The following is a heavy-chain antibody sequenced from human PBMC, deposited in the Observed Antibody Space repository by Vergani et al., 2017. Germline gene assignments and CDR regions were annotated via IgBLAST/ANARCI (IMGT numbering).Heavy chain of an antibody. D-gene: IGHD3-9*01. V-gene: IGHV1-46*03. J-gene: IGHJ4*02. CDR2: ISPDGFST. CDR3: AREPPLTGVFDY. Sequence: QVQLVQSGAEVGKPGASVKISCKAYGYPFTAYYIHWVRPAPEQGLEWVGVISPDGFSTFYAQKFQGRVTVTRDTSTITVYMELTSLRSDDTAVYYCAREPPLTGVFDYWGQGTLVAVSS. CDR1: GYPFTAYY.